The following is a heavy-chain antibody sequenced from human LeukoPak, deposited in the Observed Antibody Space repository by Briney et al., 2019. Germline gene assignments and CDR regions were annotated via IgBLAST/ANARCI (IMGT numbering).Heavy chain of an antibody. Sequence: GGSLRLPCAASGFTFSSYAMSWVRQAPGKGLEWVSAISGSGGSTYYADSVKGRFTISRDNSKNTLYLQMNSLRAEDTAVYYCAKDLPYCSSTSCYPRIDAFDIWGQGTMVTVSS. CDR3: AKDLPYCSSTSCYPRIDAFDI. J-gene: IGHJ3*02. D-gene: IGHD2-2*01. V-gene: IGHV3-23*01. CDR1: GFTFSSYA. CDR2: ISGSGGST.